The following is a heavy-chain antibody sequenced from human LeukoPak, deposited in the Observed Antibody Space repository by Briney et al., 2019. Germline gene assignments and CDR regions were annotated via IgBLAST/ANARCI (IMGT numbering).Heavy chain of an antibody. Sequence: SVKVSCKASGGTFSSYAISWVRQAPGQGLEWMGRIIPILGIANYAQKFQGRVTITADKSTSTAYMELSSLRSEDTAVYYCARDPDSGSYYKRLDYWGQGTLVTVSS. CDR1: GGTFSSYA. D-gene: IGHD3-10*01. V-gene: IGHV1-69*04. CDR3: ARDPDSGSYYKRLDY. J-gene: IGHJ4*02. CDR2: IIPILGIA.